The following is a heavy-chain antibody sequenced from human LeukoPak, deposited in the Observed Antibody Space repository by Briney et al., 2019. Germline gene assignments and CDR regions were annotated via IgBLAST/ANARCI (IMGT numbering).Heavy chain of an antibody. Sequence: SETLSLTCTVSGGSISSYYWSLIRQPPGKGLEWIGYIYYSGSTNYDPSLKSRVTISVDTSKNQFSLKLSSVTAADTAVYYCARHESGYCSSTSCYMQYGMDVWGQGTTVTVSS. J-gene: IGHJ6*02. D-gene: IGHD2-2*02. CDR1: GGSISSYY. CDR3: ARHESGYCSSTSCYMQYGMDV. V-gene: IGHV4-59*08. CDR2: IYYSGST.